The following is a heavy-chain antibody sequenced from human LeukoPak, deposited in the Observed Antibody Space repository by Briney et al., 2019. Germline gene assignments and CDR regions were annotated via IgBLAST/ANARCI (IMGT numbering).Heavy chain of an antibody. CDR1: GFTFSSYW. CDR3: AKEGGNTSPYAAHYYYYMDV. D-gene: IGHD2-2*01. Sequence: QSGGSLRLSCAASGFTFSSYWMSWVRQAPGKGLEWVAFIRYDGSNKYYADSVKGRFTISRDNSKNTLYLQMNSLRAEDTAVYYCAKEGGNTSPYAAHYYYYMDVWGKGTTVTVSS. CDR2: IRYDGSNK. J-gene: IGHJ6*03. V-gene: IGHV3-30*02.